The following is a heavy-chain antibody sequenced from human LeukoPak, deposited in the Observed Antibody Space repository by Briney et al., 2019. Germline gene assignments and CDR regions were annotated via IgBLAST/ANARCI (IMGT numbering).Heavy chain of an antibody. CDR1: GFTFSIYS. CDR3: ARDLNFAFDI. V-gene: IGHV3-48*04. CDR2: ISGGSGTL. Sequence: PAGGSLRLSCAASGFTFSIYSMNWVRQAPGKGLEWISYISGGSGTLNYADSVKGRFTISRDNAKNSLSLQINSLSAEDTAVYYCARDLNFAFDIWGQGTMGTVSS. J-gene: IGHJ3*02.